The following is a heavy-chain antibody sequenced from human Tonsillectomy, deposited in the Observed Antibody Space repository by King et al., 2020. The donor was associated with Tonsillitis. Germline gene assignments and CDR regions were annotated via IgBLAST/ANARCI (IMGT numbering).Heavy chain of an antibody. J-gene: IGHJ4*02. V-gene: IGHV3-53*01. CDR3: ARGRGDDYGGPAPSYYLDD. Sequence: VQLVESGGGLIQPGGSLRLSCAASGFTVSSHYMSWVRQAPGKGLEWVSVIYSGGSTYYADSVKGRFTISRDNSKNTLYLQMNSLRAEDTAVYYCARGRGDDYGGPAPSYYLDDWGQGTLVTVSA. D-gene: IGHD4-23*01. CDR2: IYSGGST. CDR1: GFTVSSHY.